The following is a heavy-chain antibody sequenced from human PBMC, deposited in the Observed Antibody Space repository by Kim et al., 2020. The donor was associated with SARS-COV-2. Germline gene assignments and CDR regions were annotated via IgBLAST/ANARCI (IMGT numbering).Heavy chain of an antibody. CDR2: SYYSGTT. CDR1: GGSMRSSTYY. J-gene: IGHJ4*02. Sequence: SETLSLACTVSGGSMRSSTYYWGWIRQPPGKGLEWIGSSYYSGTTFYNLSLKSRVTISIDTSKNQFSLKLSSVTAADTAVYYFARELSGSDYFDYWGQGT. CDR3: ARELSGSDYFDY. D-gene: IGHD3-10*01. V-gene: IGHV4-39*07.